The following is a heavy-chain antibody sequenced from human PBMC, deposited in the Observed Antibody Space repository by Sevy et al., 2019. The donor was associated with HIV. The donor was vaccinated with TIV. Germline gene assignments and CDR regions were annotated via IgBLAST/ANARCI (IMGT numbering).Heavy chain of an antibody. CDR2: IYPGYSDT. CDR3: ARLAADWFDP. CDR1: GYSFTSYW. Sequence: GESLKISCKGSGYSFTSYWIGWVRQMPGKGLEWVGIIYPGYSDTTYSPSFQGRVTISVVKSISTAYLQWSSLRASDTAMYYCARLAADWFDPWGQGTLVTVSS. J-gene: IGHJ5*02. V-gene: IGHV5-51*01. D-gene: IGHD6-25*01.